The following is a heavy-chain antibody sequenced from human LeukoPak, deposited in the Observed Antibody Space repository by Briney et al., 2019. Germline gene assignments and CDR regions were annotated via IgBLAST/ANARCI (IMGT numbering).Heavy chain of an antibody. V-gene: IGHV1-2*02. CDR2: INTKSGRT. CDR1: GYSFTDYY. Sequence: ASVKVSCKTSGYSFTDYYIHWVRQAPGQGLEWMGWINTKSGRTSSARKFQGKVTMTRDPSITTVYMDMAWLTSDDTAIYFCARADFIDAGPYLIGPWGQGTLVTVSS. D-gene: IGHD3-3*01. J-gene: IGHJ5*02. CDR3: ARADFIDAGPYLIGP.